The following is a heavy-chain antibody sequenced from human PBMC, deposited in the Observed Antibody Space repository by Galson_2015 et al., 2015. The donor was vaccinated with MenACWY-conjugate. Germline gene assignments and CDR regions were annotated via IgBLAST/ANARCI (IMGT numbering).Heavy chain of an antibody. D-gene: IGHD6-13*01. J-gene: IGHJ4*02. CDR2: LFLGDGK. V-gene: IGHV2-5*02. CDR1: GVSAPPRGGG. Sequence: PALAKPPQALTLACAPPGVSAPPRGGGGGWVRQPPGKALEWLALLFLGDGKRYSPSLKSRLTITKDTSKNQVVLTMTNMDPVDTATYYCAHRRPGYSSTWWGFFDYWGRGTLVTVSS. CDR3: AHRRPGYSSTWWGFFDY.